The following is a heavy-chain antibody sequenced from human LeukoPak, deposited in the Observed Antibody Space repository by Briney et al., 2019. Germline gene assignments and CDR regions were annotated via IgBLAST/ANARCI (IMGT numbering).Heavy chain of an antibody. J-gene: IGHJ4*02. D-gene: IGHD6-13*01. Sequence: ESSETLSLTCSVSGGSISSYYWSWIRQPPGKGLEWIAHIYNSGSTNYNPSLKSRVTISIDTSKNQFSLTLSSVTAADTAVYYCARVRGYSSNWYVDYWGQGTLVTVSS. V-gene: IGHV4-59*01. CDR2: IYNSGST. CDR3: ARVRGYSSNWYVDY. CDR1: GGSISSYY.